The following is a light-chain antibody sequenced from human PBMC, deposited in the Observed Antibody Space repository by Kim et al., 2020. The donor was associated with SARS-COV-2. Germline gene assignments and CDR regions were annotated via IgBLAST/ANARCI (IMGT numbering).Light chain of an antibody. CDR3: QQRSDWPPENS. V-gene: IGKV3-11*01. Sequence: EIVLTQSPATLSLSPGERATLSCRTSQSVDSHLAWFQQKPSQAPRLLLYHACIRATGIPARFSGSGSATDFTLTISGLAPEDFAVYYCQQRSDWPPENSFGQGTRLEI. CDR2: HAC. CDR1: QSVDSH. J-gene: IGKJ2*03.